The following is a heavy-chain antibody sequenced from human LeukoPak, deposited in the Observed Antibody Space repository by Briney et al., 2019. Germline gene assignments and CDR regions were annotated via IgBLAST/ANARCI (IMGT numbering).Heavy chain of an antibody. V-gene: IGHV1-2*02. CDR1: GYTFTGYY. CDR3: ARVGCSGGSCYFAWLVVTEAAFDI. D-gene: IGHD2-15*01. Sequence: ASVKVSCKASGYTFTGYYMHWVRQAPGQGLEWMGWINPNSGGTNYAQKFQGRVTMTRDTSISTAYMELSRLRSDDTAVHYCARVGCSGGSCYFAWLVVTEAAFDIWGQGTMVTVSS. CDR2: INPNSGGT. J-gene: IGHJ3*02.